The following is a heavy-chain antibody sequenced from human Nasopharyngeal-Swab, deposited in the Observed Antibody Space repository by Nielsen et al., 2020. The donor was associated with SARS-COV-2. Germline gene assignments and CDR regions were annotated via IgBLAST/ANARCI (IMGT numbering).Heavy chain of an antibody. J-gene: IGHJ4*02. Sequence: GESLKISCAASGFTFSSYAMSWVRQAPGKGLEWVSAISGSGGSTYYADSVKGRFTISRDNSKNTLYLQMNSLRAEDTALYYCAKGSTYGGAVTTIDFDYWGQGTLVTVSS. V-gene: IGHV3-23*01. D-gene: IGHD2-21*02. CDR3: AKGSTYGGAVTTIDFDY. CDR2: ISGSGGST. CDR1: GFTFSSYA.